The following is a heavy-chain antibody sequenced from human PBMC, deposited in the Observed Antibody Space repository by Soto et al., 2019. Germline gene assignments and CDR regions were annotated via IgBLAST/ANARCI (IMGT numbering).Heavy chain of an antibody. CDR3: ARGNPIDYDFWSGYYYYGMDV. Sequence: ASVKVSCKASGYTFTSYAMNWVRQAPGQGLGWMGWINTNTGNPTYAQGFTGRFVFSLDTSVSTAYLQICSLKAEDTAVYYCARGNPIDYDFWSGYYYYGMDVWGQGTTVTVSS. J-gene: IGHJ6*02. V-gene: IGHV7-4-1*01. CDR2: INTNTGNP. D-gene: IGHD3-3*01. CDR1: GYTFTSYA.